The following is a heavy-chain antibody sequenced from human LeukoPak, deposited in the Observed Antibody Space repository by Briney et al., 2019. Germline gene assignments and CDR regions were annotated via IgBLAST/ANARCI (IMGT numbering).Heavy chain of an antibody. Sequence: PGGSLRLSCAASGFTFSSYAMHWVRQAPGKGLEWVAVISYDGSNKYYADSVKGRFTISRHNSKNTLYLQMNSLRAEDTAVYYCARGPSSALDYWGQGTLVTVSS. D-gene: IGHD6-19*01. CDR2: ISYDGSNK. J-gene: IGHJ4*02. CDR1: GFTFSSYA. V-gene: IGHV3-30-3*01. CDR3: ARGPSSALDY.